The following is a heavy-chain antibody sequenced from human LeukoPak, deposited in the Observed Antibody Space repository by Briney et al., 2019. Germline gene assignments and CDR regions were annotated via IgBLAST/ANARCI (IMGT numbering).Heavy chain of an antibody. D-gene: IGHD6-13*01. CDR1: GFTFSSYG. V-gene: IGHV3-30*02. Sequence: PGGSLRLSCAASGFTFSSYGMHWVRQAPGKGLEWVAFIRYDGSNKYYADSVKGRFTISRDNSKNTLYLQMNSLRAEDTAVYYCASGGRSIAAARSYLVDVWGKGTTVTVSS. CDR3: ASGGRSIAAARSYLVDV. CDR2: IRYDGSNK. J-gene: IGHJ6*04.